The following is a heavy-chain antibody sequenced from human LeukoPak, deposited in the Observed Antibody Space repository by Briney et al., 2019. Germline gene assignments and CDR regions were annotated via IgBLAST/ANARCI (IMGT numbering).Heavy chain of an antibody. CDR3: ARDPVPDITMVRGVIPRRGY. CDR1: GGSISSYF. D-gene: IGHD3-10*01. Sequence: PSETLSLTCTVSGGSISSYFWNWIRQPPGKGLEWIGYIYYSGSTNYNPSLESRVTISVDRSKNQFSLKLSSVTAADTAVYYCARDPVPDITMVRGVIPRRGYWGQGTLVTVSS. J-gene: IGHJ4*02. V-gene: IGHV4-59*12. CDR2: IYYSGST.